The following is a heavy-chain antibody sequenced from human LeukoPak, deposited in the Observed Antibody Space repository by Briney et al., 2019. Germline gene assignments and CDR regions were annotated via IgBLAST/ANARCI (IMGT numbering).Heavy chain of an antibody. CDR1: GGTFSSYA. CDR2: IIPIFGTA. J-gene: IGHJ1*01. V-gene: IGHV1-69*06. Sequence: GASVKVSCKASGGTFSSYAISWVRQAPGQGLEWMGGIIPIFGTANYAQKFQGRVTITADKSTSTAYMELSSLRSEDTAVYYCARLGLRWHAEYFQHWGQGTLVTVSS. D-gene: IGHD4-23*01. CDR3: ARLGLRWHAEYFQH.